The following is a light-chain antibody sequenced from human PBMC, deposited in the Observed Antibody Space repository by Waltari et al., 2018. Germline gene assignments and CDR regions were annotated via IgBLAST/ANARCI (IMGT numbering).Light chain of an antibody. CDR1: QGINSW. V-gene: IGKV1-12*01. Sequence: DIQMTQSPSSLSASVGDRVTITCRASQGINSWLAWYQQKPRKAPKLLIYKASSLQSGVPSSFSGSGSGTDFTLTISSLQPEDFATYYCQHYNSAPYSFGQGTKIEIK. CDR3: QHYNSAPYS. CDR2: KAS. J-gene: IGKJ2*03.